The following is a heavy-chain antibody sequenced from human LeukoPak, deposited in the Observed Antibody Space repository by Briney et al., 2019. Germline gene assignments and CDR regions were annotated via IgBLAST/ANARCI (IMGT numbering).Heavy chain of an antibody. J-gene: IGHJ5*02. V-gene: IGHV3-7*01. CDR3: AKYAHGSGTSFDP. CDR2: IKKDGSEK. D-gene: IGHD3-10*01. CDR1: GFTFSSHW. Sequence: GGSLRLSCAASGFTFSSHWMNWVRQAPGKGLEWVANIKKDGSEKHYVDSVKGRFTISRDNAKNSVYLQMSSLRAEDTAVYHCAKYAHGSGTSFDPWGQGTLVTVSS.